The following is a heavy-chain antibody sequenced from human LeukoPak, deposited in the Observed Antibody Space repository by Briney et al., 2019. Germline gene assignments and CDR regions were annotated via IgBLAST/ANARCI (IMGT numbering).Heavy chain of an antibody. CDR3: AANQVDGTGIFDP. Sequence: GASVKVSCKASGYTFTDYYIHWVRQAPGQGLEWMGWINPDIGATNYAQKFQGRVTMTRDTSIVTAYMELGRLGSDDTAVYYCAANQVDGTGIFDPWGQGTLVTVSS. CDR2: INPDIGAT. D-gene: IGHD1-14*01. J-gene: IGHJ5*02. CDR1: GYTFTDYY. V-gene: IGHV1-2*02.